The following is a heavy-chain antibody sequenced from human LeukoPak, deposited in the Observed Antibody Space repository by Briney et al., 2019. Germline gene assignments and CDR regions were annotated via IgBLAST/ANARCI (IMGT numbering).Heavy chain of an antibody. Sequence: SETLSLTCTVSGGSISSGGYYWSWIRQHPGKGLEWIGSIYYCGSTNYNPSLQGRVTISLDTSGNQFSLKLSSVTAADTAVYYCARNSRVVPAHPSDYWGQGTLVTVSS. J-gene: IGHJ4*02. D-gene: IGHD2-2*01. CDR1: GGSISSGGYY. V-gene: IGHV4-31*03. CDR3: ARNSRVVPAHPSDY. CDR2: IYYCGST.